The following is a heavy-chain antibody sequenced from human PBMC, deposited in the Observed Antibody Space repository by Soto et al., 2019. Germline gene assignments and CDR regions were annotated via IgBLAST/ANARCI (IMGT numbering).Heavy chain of an antibody. D-gene: IGHD6-13*01. Sequence: SETLSLTCTVSGGSISNYYWSWIRQPPGKGLEWIGYVYYTGSTNHNPSLKSRVTISVDTSKNQFSLKLSSVTAADTAVYYCARVDSSPPRYYYYGMDVWGQGTTVTVSS. CDR2: VYYTGST. V-gene: IGHV4-59*01. CDR3: ARVDSSPPRYYYYGMDV. J-gene: IGHJ6*02. CDR1: GGSISNYY.